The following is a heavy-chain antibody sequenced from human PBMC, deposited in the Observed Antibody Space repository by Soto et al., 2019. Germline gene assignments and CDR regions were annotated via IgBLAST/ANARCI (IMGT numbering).Heavy chain of an antibody. CDR2: ISYDGSNK. CDR3: AKGSRRPGYYYYYGMDV. J-gene: IGHJ6*01. CDR1: GFTLSSYG. V-gene: IGHV3-30*18. Sequence: GSLTLTCTASGFTLSSYGMHWVRQAPGKGLEWVAVISYDGSNKYYADAVKGRSTISRDNSKNTLYLQMNSLRAEDTAVYYCAKGSRRPGYYYYYGMDVWGQVTTFTVCS.